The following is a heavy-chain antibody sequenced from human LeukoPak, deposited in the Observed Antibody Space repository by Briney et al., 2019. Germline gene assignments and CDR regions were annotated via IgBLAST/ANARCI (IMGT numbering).Heavy chain of an antibody. V-gene: IGHV3-23*01. J-gene: IGHJ4*02. D-gene: IGHD3-10*01. CDR1: GFTFSSYA. CDR3: AKDGSGSYYFFDY. Sequence: GGSLRLSCAASGFTFSSYAISWVRQAPGKGLEWVSAISGSGGSTYYADSVKGRFTISRDNSKNTLYLQMNSLRAEDTAVYYCAKDGSGSYYFFDYWGQGTLVTVSS. CDR2: ISGSGGST.